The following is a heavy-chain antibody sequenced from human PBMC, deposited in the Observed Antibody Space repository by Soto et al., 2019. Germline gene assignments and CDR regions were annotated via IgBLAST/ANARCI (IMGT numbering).Heavy chain of an antibody. J-gene: IGHJ5*02. CDR2: IYYSGST. Sequence: SETLSLTCTVSGGSISSSSYYWGWIRQPPGRGLEWIGSIYYSGSTYYNPSLKSRVTISVDTSKNQFSLKLSSVTAADTAVYNCGRDQGVLWGGDCPNWSAPWGQGTLVPVSS. V-gene: IGHV4-39*07. CDR1: GGSISSSSYY. D-gene: IGHD2-21*02. CDR3: GRDQGVLWGGDCPNWSAP.